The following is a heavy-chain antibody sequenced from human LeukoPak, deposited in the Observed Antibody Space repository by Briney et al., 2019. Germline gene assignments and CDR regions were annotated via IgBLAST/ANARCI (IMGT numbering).Heavy chain of an antibody. J-gene: IGHJ5*02. Sequence: GGSLRLSCAASGFTLSSYDMNWVRQAPGKGLEWVSYISSRGTTIYYADSLKGRFTISRDNAKNSLYLQMNSLRAEDTAVYYCAGSRDQWLVRFDPWGQGTLVTVSS. CDR1: GFTLSSYD. CDR2: ISSRGTTI. CDR3: AGSRDQWLVRFDP. V-gene: IGHV3-48*03. D-gene: IGHD6-19*01.